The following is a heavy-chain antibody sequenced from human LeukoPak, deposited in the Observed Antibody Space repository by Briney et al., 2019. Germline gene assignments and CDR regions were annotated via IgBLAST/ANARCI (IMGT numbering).Heavy chain of an antibody. D-gene: IGHD1-7*01. CDR2: INTNTGNP. J-gene: IGHJ1*01. CDR1: GYIFDIYA. Sequence: VASVKVSCKASGYIFDIYAMIWVRQAPGQGLELMGWINTNTGNPTYAQGFTGRFVFSLDTSVSTAYLQISSLKAGDTAVYYCARDYTVTLGTTTYFQHWGQGTLVTVSS. V-gene: IGHV7-4-1*02. CDR3: ARDYTVTLGTTTYFQH.